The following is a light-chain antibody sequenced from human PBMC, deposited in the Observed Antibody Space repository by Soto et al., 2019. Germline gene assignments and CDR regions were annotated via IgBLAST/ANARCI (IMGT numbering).Light chain of an antibody. J-gene: IGKJ1*01. Sequence: EIVLTQSPGTLSLSPGERATLSCRASQSVSATYLAWYQQKPGRTPRLLIYGASSRATGIPDRFSGSGSGTEFTLTISSLQSEDFAVYYCQQYNNWPWGTFGQGTKVDIK. V-gene: IGKV3D-15*01. CDR2: GAS. CDR1: QSVSATY. CDR3: QQYNNWPWGT.